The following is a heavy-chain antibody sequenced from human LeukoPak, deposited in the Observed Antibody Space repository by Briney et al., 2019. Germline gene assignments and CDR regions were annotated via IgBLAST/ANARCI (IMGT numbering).Heavy chain of an antibody. CDR2: IGTADDT. CDR3: ARDLGGTGSRGMDV. J-gene: IGHJ6*02. CDR1: GFTFSSYD. D-gene: IGHD3/OR15-3a*01. V-gene: IGHV3-13*01. Sequence: GGSLRLSCVASGFTFSSYDMHWVRQTTGKGLEWVSAIGTADDTYYPGSVKGRFTISRENAGNSLYLQMNSLRAGDTAVYYCARDLGGTGSRGMDVWGQGTTVTVSS.